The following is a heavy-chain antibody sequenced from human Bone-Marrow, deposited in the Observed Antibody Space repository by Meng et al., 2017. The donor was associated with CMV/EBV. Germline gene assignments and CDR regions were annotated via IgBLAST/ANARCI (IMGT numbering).Heavy chain of an antibody. CDR3: ARDMYGSGSYYYGMDV. V-gene: IGHV1-18*01. Sequence: GGSLRLSCKASGYTFSSYGFSWVRQAPGQGLEWMGWISTSNGNTIYAQKIQDRVTMTRETSTSTVYMELRSLRSDDTAVYYCARDMYGSGSYYYGMDVWGQGTTVTVSS. D-gene: IGHD3-10*01. CDR1: GYTFSSYG. CDR2: ISTSNGNT. J-gene: IGHJ6*02.